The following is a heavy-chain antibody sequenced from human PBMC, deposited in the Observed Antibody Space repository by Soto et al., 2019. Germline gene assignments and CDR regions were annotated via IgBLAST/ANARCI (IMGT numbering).Heavy chain of an antibody. CDR2: IWYEGSNN. V-gene: IGHV3-33*01. CDR1: GFTFSSDG. J-gene: IGHJ4*02. Sequence: GGSLRLSCAASGFTFSSDGMHWVRQDPGKGLEWVAGIWYEGSNNYYADSVKGRFTISRDNTKNTLYLQMNSLSAEDTAVYYCARTCVAAGTLYSLGYWGQGTLVTVSS. CDR3: ARTCVAAGTLYSLGY. D-gene: IGHD6-13*01.